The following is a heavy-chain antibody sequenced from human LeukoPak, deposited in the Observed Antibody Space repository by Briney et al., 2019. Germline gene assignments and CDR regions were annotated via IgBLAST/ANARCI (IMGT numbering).Heavy chain of an antibody. D-gene: IGHD3-22*01. Sequence: PGGSLRLSRAASGFTFSSYGMHWVRQAPGKGLEWVSAISGSGGSTYYADSVKGRFTISRDNSKNTLYLQMNSLRAEDTAVYYCAKSRGIGDSSGYYFRTYYFDYWGQGTLVTVSS. J-gene: IGHJ4*02. CDR1: GFTFSSYG. V-gene: IGHV3-23*01. CDR3: AKSRGIGDSSGYYFRTYYFDY. CDR2: ISGSGGST.